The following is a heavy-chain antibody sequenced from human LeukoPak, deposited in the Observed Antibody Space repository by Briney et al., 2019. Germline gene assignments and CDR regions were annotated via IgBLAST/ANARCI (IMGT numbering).Heavy chain of an antibody. V-gene: IGHV3-7*01. CDR3: ARTRTCGGNRYHLDY. J-gene: IGHJ4*02. CDR1: GFTFSDYW. D-gene: IGHD2-21*02. CDR2: IKHDGSGK. Sequence: GGSLRLSCAASGFTFSDYWMSWVRQAPGKGLDWVANIKHDGSGKYSVDSVKGRFTISRDNAKNSLYLQMSSLRAEDTAVYYCARTRTCGGNRYHLDYWGQGTLVTVSS.